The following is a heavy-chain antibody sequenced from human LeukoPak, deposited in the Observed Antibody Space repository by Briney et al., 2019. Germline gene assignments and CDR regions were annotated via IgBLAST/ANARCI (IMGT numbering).Heavy chain of an antibody. D-gene: IGHD3-10*01. Sequence: GGSLRLSCAASRFTFSTYSMNWVRQAPGTGLEWVSSISSGSDYIYYADSVKGRFTISRDNAKNSLYLQMTSLRAEDTAVYYCASTNHYYGSGTYDYYFDYWGQGTLLTVSS. CDR3: ASTNHYYGSGTYDYYFDY. J-gene: IGHJ4*02. CDR2: ISSGSDYI. V-gene: IGHV3-21*01. CDR1: RFTFSTYS.